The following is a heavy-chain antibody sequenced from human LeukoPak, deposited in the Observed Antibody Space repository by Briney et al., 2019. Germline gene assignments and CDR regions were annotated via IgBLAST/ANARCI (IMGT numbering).Heavy chain of an antibody. V-gene: IGHV4-38-2*01. D-gene: IGHD7-27*01. Sequence: SETLSLTCAVSGYSISSGYYWGWIRQPPGKGLEWIGSIYHSGGTYYNPSLKSRVTISVDTSKNQFSLKLSSVTAADTAVYYCARQETGDLSYYYYMDVWGKGTTVTVSS. CDR3: ARQETGDLSYYYYMDV. J-gene: IGHJ6*03. CDR2: IYHSGGT. CDR1: GYSISSGYY.